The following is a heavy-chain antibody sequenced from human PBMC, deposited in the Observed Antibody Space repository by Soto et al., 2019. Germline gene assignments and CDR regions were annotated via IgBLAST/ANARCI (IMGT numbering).Heavy chain of an antibody. J-gene: IGHJ4*02. CDR3: ARVSISWQLSGEY. D-gene: IGHD6-13*01. CDR2: INPNSGGT. CDR1: GYMFTGYY. Sequence: QVQLVQSGAEVKKPGASVKVSCKASGYMFTGYYMHWVRQAPGQGLEWMGWINPNSGGTNYAQKFQGRVTMTRDTSSSTADMERRRLRSDDTSVYYCARVSISWQLSGEYWGQGTLVTVSS. V-gene: IGHV1-2*02.